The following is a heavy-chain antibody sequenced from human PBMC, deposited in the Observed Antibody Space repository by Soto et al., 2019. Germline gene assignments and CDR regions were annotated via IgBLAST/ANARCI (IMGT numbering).Heavy chain of an antibody. J-gene: IGHJ4*02. D-gene: IGHD1-20*01. CDR3: ARPTYNSGSPFDY. CDR2: INHSGST. Sequence: SETLSLTCAVYGGSFSGYYWTWIRQPPGTGLEWIGEINHSGSTNYNPSLKSRVTISVDTSKNQFSLKLTSVTAADTAVYYCARPTYNSGSPFDYWGQGTLVTVSS. V-gene: IGHV4-34*01. CDR1: GGSFSGYY.